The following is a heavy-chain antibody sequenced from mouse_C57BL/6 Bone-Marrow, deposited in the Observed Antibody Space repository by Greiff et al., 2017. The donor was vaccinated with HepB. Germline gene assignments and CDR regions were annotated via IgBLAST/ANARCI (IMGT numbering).Heavy chain of an antibody. J-gene: IGHJ1*03. CDR1: GYTFTSYW. V-gene: IGHV1-69*01. CDR2: IDPSDSYT. D-gene: IGHD1-1*01. CDR3: ARDLLYYGSSYWYFDV. Sequence: QVQLQQPGAELVMPGASVKLSCKASGYTFTSYWMHWVKQRPGQGLEWIGEIDPSDSYTNYNQKFKGKSTLTVDKSSSTAYMQLSSLTSEDSAVYYCARDLLYYGSSYWYFDVWGTGTTVTVSS.